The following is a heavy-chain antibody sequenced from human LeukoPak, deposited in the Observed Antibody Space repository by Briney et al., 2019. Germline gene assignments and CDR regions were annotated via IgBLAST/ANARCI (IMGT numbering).Heavy chain of an antibody. CDR2: ISDGGGRT. CDR3: AKDPRTLYSSWYAGYYFDY. J-gene: IGHJ4*02. V-gene: IGHV3-23*01. D-gene: IGHD6-13*01. Sequence: PGGSLRLSCAASGFTFSRFAVSWVRQAPGKGLEWVSAISDGGGRTYYTDSVQGRFTMSRDNSKNTLYLQMNSLRAEDTAVYYCAKDPRTLYSSWYAGYYFDYWGQGTLVTVSS. CDR1: GFTFSRFA.